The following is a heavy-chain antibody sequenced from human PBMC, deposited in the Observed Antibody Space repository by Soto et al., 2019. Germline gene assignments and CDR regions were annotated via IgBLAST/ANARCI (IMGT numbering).Heavy chain of an antibody. D-gene: IGHD3-10*01. J-gene: IGHJ4*02. Sequence: EVQLLESGGGLVQPGGSLRLSCAASGFTFSSYVMSWVRQAPGKGLDWVSAISGSGGSTYYADSVKGRFTISRDNSKNTLYLQMNSLRAEDTAVYYCAKDRDYYGSGSYSDYWGQGTLVTVSS. CDR3: AKDRDYYGSGSYSDY. CDR2: ISGSGGST. CDR1: GFTFSSYV. V-gene: IGHV3-23*01.